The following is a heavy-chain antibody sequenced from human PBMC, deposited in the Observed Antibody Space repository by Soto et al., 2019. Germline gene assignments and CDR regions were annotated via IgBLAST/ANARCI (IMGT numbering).Heavy chain of an antibody. CDR2: IYWDDDK. J-gene: IGHJ5*02. V-gene: IGHV2-5*02. CDR3: AHRRGVYDGGVWFDP. CDR1: GFSLSTNGVG. D-gene: IGHD3-3*01. Sequence: QITLKESGPTLVKPTQTLTLTCTVSGFSLSTNGVGVGWIRQPPGKALEWLALIYWDDDKRYSPSLKSRLTIXXDXSXXQVVLTMTNMDPVDTATYYCAHRRGVYDGGVWFDPWGQGTLVTVSS.